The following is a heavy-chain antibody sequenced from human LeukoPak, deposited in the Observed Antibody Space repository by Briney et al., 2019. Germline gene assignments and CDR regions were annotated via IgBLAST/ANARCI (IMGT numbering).Heavy chain of an antibody. V-gene: IGHV1-46*01. D-gene: IGHD5-12*01. J-gene: IGHJ4*02. CDR1: GYTFTSYY. CDR2: INPSGCST. CDR3: ARVSSGYEGSDY. Sequence: GASVKVSCKASGYTFTSYYMHWVRQAPGQGHEWMGIINPSGCSTTYAQKFQDRVTVTRDTSTSTVHMELSSLRSEDTAVYYCARVSSGYEGSDYWGQGTLVTVSS.